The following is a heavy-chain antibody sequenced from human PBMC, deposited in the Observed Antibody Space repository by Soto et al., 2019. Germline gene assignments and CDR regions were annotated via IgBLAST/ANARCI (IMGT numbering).Heavy chain of an antibody. D-gene: IGHD3-10*01. Sequence: GGSLRLSCAASGFTFSSYSMNWVRQAPGKGLEWVSSISSSSSYIYYADSVKGRFTISRDNAKDSVYLQMNSLRADDTALYYCARETSYGQSATIVGEFWGQGTLATVSS. CDR1: GFTFSSYS. CDR2: ISSSSSYI. V-gene: IGHV3-21*01. J-gene: IGHJ4*02. CDR3: ARETSYGQSATIVGEF.